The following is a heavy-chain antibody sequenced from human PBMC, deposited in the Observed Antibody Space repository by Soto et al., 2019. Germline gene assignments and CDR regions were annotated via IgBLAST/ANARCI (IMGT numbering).Heavy chain of an antibody. CDR3: ARDSRSDIVVVPAAIPFDY. J-gene: IGHJ4*02. CDR2: INAGNGNT. Sequence: QVQLVQSGAEVKKPGASVKVSYKASGYTFTSYAMHWVRQAPGQRLEWMGWINAGNGNTKYSQKFQGRVTITRDTSARTAYMELSSLRSEDTAVYYCARDSRSDIVVVPAAIPFDYWGQGTLVTVSS. V-gene: IGHV1-3*01. CDR1: GYTFTSYA. D-gene: IGHD2-2*01.